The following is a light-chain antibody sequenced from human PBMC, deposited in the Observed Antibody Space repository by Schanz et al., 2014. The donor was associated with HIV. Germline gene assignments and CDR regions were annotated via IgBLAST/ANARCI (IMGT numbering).Light chain of an antibody. CDR1: SSNIGADFD. Sequence: QSVLAQPPSVSGAPGQRVTISCTGTSSNIGADFDVHWYQLLPGTAPKLLIFDNTNRPSGVPARFSGSKSGSSASLAISGLQAEDEADYFCQSFDSSLNGVVFGGGTKLTVL. V-gene: IGLV1-40*01. CDR3: QSFDSSLNGVV. J-gene: IGLJ3*02. CDR2: DNT.